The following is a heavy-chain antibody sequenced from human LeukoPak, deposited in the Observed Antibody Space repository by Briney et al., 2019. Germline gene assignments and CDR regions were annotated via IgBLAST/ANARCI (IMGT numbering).Heavy chain of an antibody. CDR1: GGSFSGYY. D-gene: IGHD2-2*02. V-gene: IGHV4-34*01. J-gene: IGHJ5*02. CDR2: INHSGST. Sequence: SETLSLTCAVYGGSFSGYYWSWIRQPPGKGLEWIGEINHSGSTNYNPSLKSRVTISVDTSKNQFSLKLSSVTAADTAVYYCAREGYCSSTSGYTAGSFDPGGQGTLVTVSS. CDR3: AREGYCSSTSGYTAGSFDP.